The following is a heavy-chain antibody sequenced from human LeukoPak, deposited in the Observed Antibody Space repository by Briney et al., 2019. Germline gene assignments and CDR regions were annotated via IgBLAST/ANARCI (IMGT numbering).Heavy chain of an antibody. CDR2: VSYDGSVK. CDR1: GFAFSNNA. D-gene: IGHD5-12*01. CDR3: AKDRTEKWIHDFDY. V-gene: IGHV3-30*18. J-gene: IGHJ4*02. Sequence: GGSLRLSCAASGFAFSNNAMHWVRQAPGKGLEWVAVVSYDGSVKNYGESVKGRFTISRDNSKSTLYLEMNTLGAEDTAVYYCAKDRTEKWIHDFDYSGQGILVTVSS.